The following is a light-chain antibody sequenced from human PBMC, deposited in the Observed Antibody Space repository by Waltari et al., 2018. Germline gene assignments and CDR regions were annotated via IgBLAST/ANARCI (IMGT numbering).Light chain of an antibody. CDR3: SSYTSSSSVV. V-gene: IGLV2-14*01. CDR1: SSDIGRYNY. CDR2: EVS. Sequence: QSALTQPASVSGSPGQSITIPCTGTSSDIGRYNYVSWYQQHPGKAPKLMIYEVSNRPSGVSNRFSGSKSGNTASLTISGLQAEDEADYYCSSYTSSSSVVFGGGTKLTVL. J-gene: IGLJ2*01.